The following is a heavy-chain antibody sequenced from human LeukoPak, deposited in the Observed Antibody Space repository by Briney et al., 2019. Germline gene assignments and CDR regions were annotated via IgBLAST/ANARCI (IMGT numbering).Heavy chain of an antibody. CDR2: IYYSGST. CDR1: GYSISSGYY. J-gene: IGHJ6*03. Sequence: SETLSLTCTVSGYSISSGYYWGWIRQPPGQGLEWIGYIYYSGSTNYNPSLKSRVTISVDTSKNQFSLKLSSVIAADTAVYYCARTTEGGYTYGYFYYYYMDVWGKGTTVTISS. CDR3: ARTTEGGYTYGYFYYYYMDV. V-gene: IGHV4-61*01. D-gene: IGHD5-18*01.